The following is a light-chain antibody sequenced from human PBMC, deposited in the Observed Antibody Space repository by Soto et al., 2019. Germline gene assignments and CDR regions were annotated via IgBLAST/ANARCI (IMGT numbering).Light chain of an antibody. J-gene: IGLJ1*01. CDR2: EVS. CDR3: SSYAGRNTDYV. Sequence: ALTQPPSASGSPGQSVTISCTGTSSDVGGYNYVSWYQQHPGKVPKLMIYEVSKRPSGVPDRFSGSKSGNTASLTVSGLLAEDEADYYCSSYAGRNTDYVFGTGTKVTVL. V-gene: IGLV2-8*01. CDR1: SSDVGGYNY.